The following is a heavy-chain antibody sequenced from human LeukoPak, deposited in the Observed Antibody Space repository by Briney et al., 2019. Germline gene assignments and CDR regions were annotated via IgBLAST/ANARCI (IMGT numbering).Heavy chain of an antibody. J-gene: IGHJ1*01. CDR1: GYTFTSYD. Sequence: ASVKVSCKASGYTFTSYDINWARQATGQGLEWMGWMNPNSGNTGYAQKFQGRVTMTRNTSISTAYMELSSLRSEDTAVYYCARGRAHYYDSSGYERAVQHWGQGTLVTVSS. V-gene: IGHV1-8*01. CDR2: MNPNSGNT. D-gene: IGHD3-22*01. CDR3: ARGRAHYYDSSGYERAVQH.